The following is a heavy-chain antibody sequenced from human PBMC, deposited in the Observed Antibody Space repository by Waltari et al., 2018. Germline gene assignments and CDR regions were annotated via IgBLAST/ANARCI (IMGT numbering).Heavy chain of an antibody. J-gene: IGHJ6*02. CDR3: AKIPRLGRGPYYYYYGMDV. V-gene: IGHV3-23*04. CDR1: GFTFSRYA. D-gene: IGHD3-10*01. Sequence: EVQLVASGGGLVQPGGSLRLSCAASGFTFSRYAMRWVRQAPGTGLEWVSAISGSGGSTYYADSVKGRFTISRDNSKNTLYLQMNSLRAEDTAVYYCAKIPRLGRGPYYYYYGMDVWGQGTTVTVSS. CDR2: ISGSGGST.